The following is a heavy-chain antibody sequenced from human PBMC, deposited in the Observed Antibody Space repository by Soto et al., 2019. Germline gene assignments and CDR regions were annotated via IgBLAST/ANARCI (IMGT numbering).Heavy chain of an antibody. Sequence: QVQLQESGPGLVKPSQTLSLTCSVSGDSIRGGGHYWNWIRQFPGKGLEWIGYVYHSGSTHYNPSLRWRLTISIDTSKNQFSLTLISVTAADTALYYCARDTGLAPTVWGYWGHGTQVTVSS. CDR2: VYHSGST. V-gene: IGHV4-31*03. D-gene: IGHD7-27*01. CDR3: ARDTGLAPTVWGY. CDR1: GDSIRGGGHY. J-gene: IGHJ4*03.